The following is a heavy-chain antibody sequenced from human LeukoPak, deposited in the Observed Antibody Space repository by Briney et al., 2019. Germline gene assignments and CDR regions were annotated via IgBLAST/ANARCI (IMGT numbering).Heavy chain of an antibody. V-gene: IGHV4-31*03. CDR2: IHPSGIL. CDR3: SRGLDSRKLGY. D-gene: IGHD3-22*01. J-gene: IGHJ4*02. Sequence: SQTLSLTRTVSGASFNSDDQDWNWIRQSPGKGLEWIGSIHPSGILYNQPSLESRVTMSRDTSKNQFCLNLNSVTAADTAVYFCSRGLDSRKLGYWGQGILVTVSS. CDR1: GASFNSDDQD.